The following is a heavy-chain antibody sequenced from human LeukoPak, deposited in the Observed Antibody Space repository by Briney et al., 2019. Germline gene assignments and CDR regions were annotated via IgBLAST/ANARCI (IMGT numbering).Heavy chain of an antibody. D-gene: IGHD4-17*01. J-gene: IGHJ4*02. V-gene: IGHV3-74*01. CDR1: GSTFSRYW. CDR3: ARRMVTTNRYFDY. CDR2: VKSDGSDA. Sequence: GGSLRLSCAASGSTFSRYWMHWVRQAPGKGLVWVSRVKSDGSDAIYADFVKGRFTISRDNAKNSLYLQMNSLRAEGTAVYYCARRMVTTNRYFDYWGQGTLVTVSS.